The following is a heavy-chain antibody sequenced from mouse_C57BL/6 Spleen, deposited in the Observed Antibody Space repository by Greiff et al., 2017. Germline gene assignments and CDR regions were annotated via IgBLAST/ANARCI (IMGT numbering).Heavy chain of an antibody. CDR2: IHPNSGST. J-gene: IGHJ4*01. V-gene: IGHV1-64*01. Sequence: QVQLQQPGAELVKPGASVKLSCKASGYTFTSYWMHWVKQRPGQGLEWIGMIHPNSGSTNYNEKFKSKATLTVDKSSSTAYMQLSSLTSEDSAVYYCARKRGEDYAMDYWGQGTSVTVSS. CDR1: GYTFTSYW. CDR3: ARKRGEDYAMDY.